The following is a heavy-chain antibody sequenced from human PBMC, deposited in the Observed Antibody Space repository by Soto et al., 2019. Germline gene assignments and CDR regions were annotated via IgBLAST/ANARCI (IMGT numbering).Heavy chain of an antibody. J-gene: IGHJ6*02. D-gene: IGHD1-1*01. CDR2: ISGSGGST. CDR3: AKAQYGTYYYYYGMDV. CDR1: GFTFSSYA. V-gene: IGHV3-23*01. Sequence: EVQLLESGGGLVQPGGSLRLSCAASGFTFSSYAMSWVRQAPGKGLDWVSAISGSGGSTYYADSVKGRFTISRDNSKNTLYLQMNSLRAEDTAVYYCAKAQYGTYYYYYGMDVWGQGTTVTVSS.